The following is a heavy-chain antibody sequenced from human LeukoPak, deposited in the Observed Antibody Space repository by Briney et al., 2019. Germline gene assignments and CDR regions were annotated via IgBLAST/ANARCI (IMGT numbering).Heavy chain of an antibody. CDR2: VNAANGHT. CDR3: ARGRGPPNTNRDFYYYYYMDV. CDR1: GYTFTNYA. V-gene: IGHV1-3*03. D-gene: IGHD3-10*01. Sequence: EASVKVSCKASGYTFTNYAIHWVRQAPGHRFEWMGWVNAANGHTKYSPEFQDRITITRDTSATTAFLELSNLRSEDMALYYCARGRGPPNTNRDFYYYYYMDVWGTGTTVTVSS. J-gene: IGHJ6*03.